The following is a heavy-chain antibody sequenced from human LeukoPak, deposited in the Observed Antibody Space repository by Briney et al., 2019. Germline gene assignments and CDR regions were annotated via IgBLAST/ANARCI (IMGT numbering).Heavy chain of an antibody. V-gene: IGHV3-48*01. CDR3: ASKGSHCRSTSCRRVDL. J-gene: IGHJ3*01. CDR2: ISSSSTI. CDR1: GFTFSSYS. D-gene: IGHD2-2*01. Sequence: PGGSLRLSCAASGFTFSSYSMNWVRQAPGKGLERVSYISSSSTIYYADSVKGRFTISRDNAKNSLYLQMNSLRAEDTAVYYCASKGSHCRSTSCRRVDLWGQGTMVTVSS.